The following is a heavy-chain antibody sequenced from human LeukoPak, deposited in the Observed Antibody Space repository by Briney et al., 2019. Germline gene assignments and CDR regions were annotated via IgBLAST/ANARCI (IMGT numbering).Heavy chain of an antibody. J-gene: IGHJ4*02. CDR2: INPNSGGT. D-gene: IGHD1-26*01. Sequence: VASVKVSCKASGYTFTGYYMHWVRQAPGQGLEWMGRINPNSGGTNYAQKFQGRVTMTRDTSISTAYMELSRLRSDDTAVYYCARATSSGSERVGYYFDYWGQGTLVTVSS. CDR3: ARATSSGSERVGYYFDY. CDR1: GYTFTGYY. V-gene: IGHV1-2*06.